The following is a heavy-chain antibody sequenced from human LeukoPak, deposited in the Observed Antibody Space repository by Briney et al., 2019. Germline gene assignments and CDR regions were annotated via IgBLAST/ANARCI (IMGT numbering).Heavy chain of an antibody. J-gene: IGHJ4*02. CDR2: ISSSSSTI. D-gene: IGHD3-3*01. CDR1: GFTFSSYN. CDR3: ARSDDSILDY. V-gene: IGHV3-48*01. Sequence: GGSLRLSCAASGFTFSSYNMNWVRQAPGKGLEWVSYISSSSSTIYYADSVKGRFTISRDNAKNSLYLQMNSLRAEDTAVHYCARSDDSILDYWGQGTLVTVSS.